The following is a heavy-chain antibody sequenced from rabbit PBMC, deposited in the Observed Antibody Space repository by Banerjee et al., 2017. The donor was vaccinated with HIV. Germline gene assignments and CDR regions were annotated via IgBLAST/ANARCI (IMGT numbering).Heavy chain of an antibody. J-gene: IGHJ3*01. V-gene: IGHV1S45*01. CDR3: ARRWYFDL. CDR1: GFSFSSSYY. Sequence: QEQLVESGGGLVQPEGSLTLTCTASGFSFSSSYYMCWVRQAPGKGLEWIGCIYTSSVNTFYATWAKGRFTISKTSSTTVTLQMTSLTAADTATYFCARRWYFDLWGQGTLVTVS. CDR2: IYTSSVNT. D-gene: IGHD1-1*01.